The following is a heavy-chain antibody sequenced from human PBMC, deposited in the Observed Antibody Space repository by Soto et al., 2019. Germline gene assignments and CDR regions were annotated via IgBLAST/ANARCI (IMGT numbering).Heavy chain of an antibody. CDR2: IYYSGSS. CDR3: ARHSNRNYGLYYFDF. V-gene: IGHV4-59*08. J-gene: IGHJ4*02. D-gene: IGHD4-4*01. CDR1: GYSVTSHY. Sequence: SETLSLTCSFSGYSVTSHYLTWIRQSPGKGLEWIGYIYYSGSSKYNPSLKSRVTMSVDTSNNQFSLKVSSVTAADTAVYYCARHSNRNYGLYYFDFWGLGALVTVSS.